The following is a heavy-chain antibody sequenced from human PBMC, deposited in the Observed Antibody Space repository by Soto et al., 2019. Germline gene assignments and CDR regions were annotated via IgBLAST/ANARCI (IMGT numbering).Heavy chain of an antibody. CDR2: MNPNSGNT. J-gene: IGHJ3*02. V-gene: IGHV1-8*01. CDR3: ARGPLEYSGYDSAFDI. CDR1: GYTFTSYD. D-gene: IGHD5-12*01. Sequence: ASVKVSCKASGYTFTSYDINWVRQATGQGLEWMGWMNPNSGNTGYAQKFQGRVTMTRNTSISTAYMELSSLRSEDTAVYYCARGPLEYSGYDSAFDIWGQGTMVNVSS.